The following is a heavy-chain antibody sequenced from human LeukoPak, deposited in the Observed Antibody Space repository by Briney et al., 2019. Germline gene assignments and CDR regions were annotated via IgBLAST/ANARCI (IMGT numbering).Heavy chain of an antibody. CDR1: GFTFNRYR. D-gene: IGHD3-22*01. J-gene: IGHJ3*02. V-gene: IGHV3-30*04. Sequence: GGSLRLSCAASGFTFNRYRLHWVRQAPGKGLEWVAVISYDGGYQFYAVSVKGRFTVSRDNSKNTLSLQMNSLRAEDTAVYHCARMMTDFDGSGHDIQRGAFDIWGQGTMVTVS. CDR3: ARMMTDFDGSGHDIQRGAFDI. CDR2: ISYDGGYQ.